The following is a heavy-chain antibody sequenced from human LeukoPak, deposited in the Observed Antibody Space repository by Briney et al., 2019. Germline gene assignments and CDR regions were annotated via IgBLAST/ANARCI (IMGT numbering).Heavy chain of an antibody. CDR2: ISYDGSYK. CDR1: GFTFSTYA. CDR3: AREGAEAGMDV. J-gene: IGHJ6*02. Sequence: RPGGSLRLSCAASGFTFSTYAMYWVRQAPGKGLEWVTIISYDGSYKFYADSVKGRFTISRDNSENTLYLQKNSLGADDTAAYYCAREGAEAGMDVWGQGTTVIVSS. V-gene: IGHV3-30*04.